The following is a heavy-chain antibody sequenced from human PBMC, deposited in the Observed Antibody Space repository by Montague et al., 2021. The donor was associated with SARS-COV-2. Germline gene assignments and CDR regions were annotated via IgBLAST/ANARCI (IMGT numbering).Heavy chain of an antibody. D-gene: IGHD3-10*01. J-gene: IGHJ6*03. CDR3: ASSLLWFGESYYYMDV. Sequence: SRRLSCAASGFTFSSYAMHWVRQAPGKGLEWVAVISYDGSNKYYADSVKGRFTISRDNSKNTLYLQMNSLRAEDTAVYYCASSLLWFGESYYYMDVWGKGTTVTVSS. CDR2: ISYDGSNK. V-gene: IGHV3-30-3*01. CDR1: GFTFSSYA.